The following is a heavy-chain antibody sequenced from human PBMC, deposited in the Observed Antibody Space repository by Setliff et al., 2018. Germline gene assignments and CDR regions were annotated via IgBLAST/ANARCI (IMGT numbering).Heavy chain of an antibody. V-gene: IGHV4-39*07. Sequence: SETLSLTCTVSGGSISSSSYYWGWIRQPPGKGLEWIGSIYYSGSTYYNPSLKSRVTISVDTSKNQFSLKLSSVTAADTAVYYCARVSQLVVLSLYYYYGMDVWGQGTTVTSP. D-gene: IGHD6-6*01. CDR1: GGSISSSSYY. J-gene: IGHJ6*02. CDR3: ARVSQLVVLSLYYYYGMDV. CDR2: IYYSGST.